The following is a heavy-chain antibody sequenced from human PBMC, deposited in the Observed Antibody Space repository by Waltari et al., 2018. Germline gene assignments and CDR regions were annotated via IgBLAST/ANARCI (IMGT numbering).Heavy chain of an antibody. Sequence: QVQLQESGPRLVKPSETLSLTCAVSGYSISDGDYWGWIRKPPGQGLEWIGNVYHTGSAYHNPSLKGRVTMSVDTSKNQFSLKLNSVTAADTAIYYCARDRDGYNFGWGRGTLVTVSS. J-gene: IGHJ4*02. CDR2: VYHTGSA. CDR3: ARDRDGYNFG. D-gene: IGHD1-1*01. CDR1: GYSISDGDY. V-gene: IGHV4-38-2*02.